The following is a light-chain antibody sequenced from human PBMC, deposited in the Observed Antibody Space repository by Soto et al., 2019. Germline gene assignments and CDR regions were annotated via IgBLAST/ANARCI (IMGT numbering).Light chain of an antibody. CDR1: QSVSSN. CDR3: QQYGSSPLIT. CDR2: GAS. Sequence: EIVMTQSPVTLSVSPGERATLSCRAGQSVSSNLAWYQQKPGQAPRLLIYGASTRATGIPARFSGSGSGTDFTLTISRLEPEDFAVYHCQQYGSSPLITFGQGRDWRL. V-gene: IGKV3-20*01. J-gene: IGKJ5*01.